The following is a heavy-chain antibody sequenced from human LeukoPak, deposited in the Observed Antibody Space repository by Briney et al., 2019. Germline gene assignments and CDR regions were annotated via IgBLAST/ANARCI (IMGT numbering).Heavy chain of an antibody. CDR1: GYSISSGYY. Sequence: PSETLSLTCAVSGYSISSGYYWGWIRQPPGKGLEWIGSIYHSGSTYYNPSLKSRVTISVDTSKNQFPLKLSSVTAADTAVYYCARGNHDSSSWYTWGQGTLVTVSS. CDR2: IYHSGST. D-gene: IGHD6-13*01. J-gene: IGHJ5*02. V-gene: IGHV4-38-2*01. CDR3: ARGNHDSSSWYT.